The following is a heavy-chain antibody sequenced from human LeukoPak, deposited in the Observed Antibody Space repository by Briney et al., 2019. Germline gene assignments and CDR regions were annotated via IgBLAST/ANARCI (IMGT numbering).Heavy chain of an antibody. CDR1: EFTFSSYA. Sequence: GGSLRLSCATSEFTFSSYAMSWVRQAPGKGLEGVSTISGNGHLTNYADSVQRRFTISRDNSKNTLFLQMNSLSAEDTAVYYCAKDHSSVGSYGLDYWGQGTLVTVSS. V-gene: IGHV3-23*01. CDR2: ISGNGHLT. J-gene: IGHJ4*02. CDR3: AKDHSSVGSYGLDY. D-gene: IGHD3-10*01.